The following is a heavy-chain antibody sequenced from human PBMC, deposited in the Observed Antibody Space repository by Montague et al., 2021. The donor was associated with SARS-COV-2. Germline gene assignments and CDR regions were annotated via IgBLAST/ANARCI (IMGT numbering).Heavy chain of an antibody. D-gene: IGHD3-3*01. CDR1: GGSFTDIY. Sequence: SETLSLTCAVYGGSFTDIYWTWIRQPPGPGQGWVGESNDRGSSNYNSSLTNRVPISVAMSKNQIALYLTSVTAADTATSYSARGQVTVFGRLIAFPAAGAFDVWGQGTPVTVS. V-gene: IGHV4-34*01. J-gene: IGHJ3*01. CDR2: SNDRGSS. CDR3: ARGQVTVFGRLIAFPAAGAFDV.